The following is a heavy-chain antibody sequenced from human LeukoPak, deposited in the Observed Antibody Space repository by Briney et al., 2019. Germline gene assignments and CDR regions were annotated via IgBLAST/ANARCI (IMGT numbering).Heavy chain of an antibody. D-gene: IGHD6-6*01. V-gene: IGHV4-34*01. Sequence: SETLSLTCAVYGGSFSGYYWSWIRQPPGKGLEWIGEINHSGSTNYNPSLKSRVTISVDTSKNQFSLKLSSVTAADTAVYYCARHPSSSGDYWGQGTLVTVSS. CDR1: GGSFSGYY. CDR2: INHSGST. J-gene: IGHJ4*02. CDR3: ARHPSSSGDY.